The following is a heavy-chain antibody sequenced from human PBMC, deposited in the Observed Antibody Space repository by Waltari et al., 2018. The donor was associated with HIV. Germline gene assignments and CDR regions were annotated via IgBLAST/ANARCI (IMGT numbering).Heavy chain of an antibody. J-gene: IGHJ3*01. D-gene: IGHD3-10*01. CDR2: IYPGDSDT. Sequence: SGTEMRRSGESLKISCRASEYSFASYWVGWVRQKTGQGMEWMGIIYPGDSDTMYSPSFQGQVTVSVDKSLDTAYLQWGSLRSSDTAMYYCARLKAGADNAFDLWGRGTMVIVS. CDR1: EYSFASYW. CDR3: ARLKAGADNAFDL. V-gene: IGHV5-51*03.